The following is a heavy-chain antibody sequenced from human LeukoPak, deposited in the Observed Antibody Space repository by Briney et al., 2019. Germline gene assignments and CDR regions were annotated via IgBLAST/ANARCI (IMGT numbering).Heavy chain of an antibody. J-gene: IGHJ5*02. V-gene: IGHV4-39*01. CDR1: GGSILDSTYY. Sequence: SEALSLTCTVSGGSILDSTYYWAWIRQPPGKGLEWIATIFYNGNTHYNPSLKSRVTMSVDTVKNQFSLNLNSVTAADTAVYYCARQSSGYYYGWFDPWGQGTLVTVSS. D-gene: IGHD3-22*01. CDR3: ARQSSGYYYGWFDP. CDR2: IFYNGNT.